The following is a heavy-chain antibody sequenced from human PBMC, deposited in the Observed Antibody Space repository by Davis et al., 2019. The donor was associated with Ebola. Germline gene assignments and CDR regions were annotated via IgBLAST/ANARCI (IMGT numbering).Heavy chain of an antibody. CDR3: ARASARYYYDSSGYSLRRDAFDI. J-gene: IGHJ3*02. CDR1: GGSISSSSYY. V-gene: IGHV4-39*01. D-gene: IGHD3-22*01. CDR2: IYYSGST. Sequence: SETLSLTCTVSGGSISSSSYYWGWIRQPPGKGLERIGSIYYSGSTYYNPSLKSRVTISVDTSKNQFSLKLSSVTAADTAVYYCARASARYYYDSSGYSLRRDAFDIWGQGTMVTVSS.